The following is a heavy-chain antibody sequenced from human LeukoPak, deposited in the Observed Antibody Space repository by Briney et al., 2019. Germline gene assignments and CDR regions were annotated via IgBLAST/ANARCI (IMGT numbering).Heavy chain of an antibody. Sequence: PGGSLRLSCAASGFTFDDYGMSWVRQAPGKGLEWVSGINWNGGNTDYADSGKGRFTISRDNAKISLFLEMSSLRAEDTALYYCARDLLYCSGGTCYSAERDFDYWGHGTPVTVSS. D-gene: IGHD2-15*01. CDR3: ARDLLYCSGGTCYSAERDFDY. CDR2: INWNGGNT. J-gene: IGHJ4*01. V-gene: IGHV3-20*04. CDR1: GFTFDDYG.